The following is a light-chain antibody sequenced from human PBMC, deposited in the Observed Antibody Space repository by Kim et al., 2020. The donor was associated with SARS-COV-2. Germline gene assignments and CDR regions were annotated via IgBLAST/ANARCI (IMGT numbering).Light chain of an antibody. V-gene: IGKV3-11*01. Sequence: EIVLTQSPATLSLSPGERATLSCRASQSVSSYLAWYQQKPGQAPRLLIYAASNRATGIPARFSGSGSGTDFTLTISSLEPEDFAVYYCQKRSNWPAFGGGTKVDIK. CDR3: QKRSNWPA. CDR1: QSVSSY. CDR2: AAS. J-gene: IGKJ4*01.